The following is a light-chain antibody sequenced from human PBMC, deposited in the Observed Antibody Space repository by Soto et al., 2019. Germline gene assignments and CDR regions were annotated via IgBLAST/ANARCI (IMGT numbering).Light chain of an antibody. CDR2: DVS. CDR1: SSDGGGYNY. V-gene: IGLV2-14*01. J-gene: IGLJ2*01. CDR3: SSYTTSSPHVV. Sequence: QSALTQPASVSGSPGQSITISCTGTSSDGGGYNYVSWHQQHPGKAPKLMIYDVSNRPSGVSNRFSGSKSGNTASLTISGLQAEDEADYYCSSYTTSSPHVVFGGGTKVTVL.